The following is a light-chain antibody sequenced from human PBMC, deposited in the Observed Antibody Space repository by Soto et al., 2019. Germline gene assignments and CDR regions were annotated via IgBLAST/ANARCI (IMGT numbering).Light chain of an antibody. CDR2: AAS. CDR3: QQYGSSPRT. CDR1: QSVSSN. Sequence: EIVMTQSPATLSVSPGERATLSWRASQSVSSNLAWYQQKPGQAPRLLIYAASTRATGIPARFSGSGSGTDFTLTISRLEPEDFAVYYCQQYGSSPRTFGQGTKVDIK. J-gene: IGKJ1*01. V-gene: IGKV3-15*01.